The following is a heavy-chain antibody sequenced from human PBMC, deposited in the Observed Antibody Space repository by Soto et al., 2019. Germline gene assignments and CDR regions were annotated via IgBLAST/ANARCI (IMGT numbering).Heavy chain of an antibody. D-gene: IGHD3-22*01. Sequence: GGSLRLSCAASGFTFSSYAMSWVRQAPGKGLEWVSAISGSGGSTYYADSVKGRFTISRDNSKNTLYLQMNSLRAEDTAVYYCAKKLTPYYYDSSGGDYYFDYWGQGTLVTVSS. CDR3: AKKLTPYYYDSSGGDYYFDY. CDR1: GFTFSSYA. V-gene: IGHV3-23*01. CDR2: ISGSGGST. J-gene: IGHJ4*02.